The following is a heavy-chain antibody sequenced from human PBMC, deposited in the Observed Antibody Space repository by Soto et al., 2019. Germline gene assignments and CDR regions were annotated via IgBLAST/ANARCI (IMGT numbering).Heavy chain of an antibody. D-gene: IGHD3-9*01. Sequence: EVQLVESGGGLVKPGGSLRLSCAASGFTFSSYTMNWVRQAPGKGLEWVSSISSRSDYIYHADSVKGRFAISRDNAKNSLYLQMNSLRPEETAVYYCAKTRERNFDWLLIDYWGQGTLVTVSS. CDR2: ISSRSDYI. J-gene: IGHJ4*02. V-gene: IGHV3-21*02. CDR3: AKTRERNFDWLLIDY. CDR1: GFTFSSYT.